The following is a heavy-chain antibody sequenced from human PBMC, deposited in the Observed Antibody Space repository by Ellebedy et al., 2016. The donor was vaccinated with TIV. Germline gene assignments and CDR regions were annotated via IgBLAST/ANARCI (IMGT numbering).Heavy chain of an antibody. D-gene: IGHD2-15*01. CDR1: GGTFSSYA. CDR3: ASNIVVVVAATYYYYGMDV. J-gene: IGHJ6*02. CDR2: IIPIFGTA. V-gene: IGHV1-69*13. Sequence: AASVKVSCKASGGTFSSYAISWVRQAPGQGLEWMGGIIPIFGTANYAQKFQGRVTITADESTSTAYMELSSLRSEDTAVYYGASNIVVVVAATYYYYGMDVWGQGTTVTVSS.